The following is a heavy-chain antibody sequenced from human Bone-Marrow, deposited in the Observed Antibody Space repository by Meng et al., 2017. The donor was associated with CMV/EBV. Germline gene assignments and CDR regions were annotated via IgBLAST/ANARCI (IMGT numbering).Heavy chain of an antibody. V-gene: IGHV1-2*02. D-gene: IGHD2-2*01. Sequence: ASVKVSCKASGYTFTDYYIHWVRQAPGQGLEWMGWINPNSGGTNYAQKFQGRVTMTRDTSISTAYMELSRLRSDDTAMYYCARGGQYAGAFDIWGQGTMVTVSS. J-gene: IGHJ3*02. CDR3: ARGGQYAGAFDI. CDR1: GYTFTDYY. CDR2: INPNSGGT.